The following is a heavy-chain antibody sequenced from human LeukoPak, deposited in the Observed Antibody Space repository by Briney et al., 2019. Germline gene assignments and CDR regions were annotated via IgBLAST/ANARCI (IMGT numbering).Heavy chain of an antibody. CDR2: IRYDGSNK. D-gene: IGHD2-15*01. CDR1: GFTFSSYG. Sequence: PGGSLRLPCGASGFTFSSYGMHWVRQAPGKGLEWVAFIRYDGSNKYYADSVKGRFTISRDNSKNTLYLQMNSLRAEDTAVYYCAKDRDCSGGSCYFNYYYGMDVWGQGTTVTVSS. V-gene: IGHV3-30*02. CDR3: AKDRDCSGGSCYFNYYYGMDV. J-gene: IGHJ6*02.